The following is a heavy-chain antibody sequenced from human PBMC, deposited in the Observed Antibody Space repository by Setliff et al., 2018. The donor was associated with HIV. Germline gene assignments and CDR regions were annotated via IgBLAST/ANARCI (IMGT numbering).Heavy chain of an antibody. CDR3: GRHPPTSDYNYNLILDY. CDR1: GSSLSDYY. J-gene: IGHJ4*02. Sequence: SETLSLTCAVYGSSLSDYYWNWIRQPPGKRLEWIGYIYDTGTTNYSPSLKSRVTMSIDTSKNQFSLNLSSVTAADAAIYYCGRHPPTSDYNYNLILDYWGRGVLVTVSS. D-gene: IGHD3-10*01. CDR2: IYDTGTT. V-gene: IGHV4-59*01.